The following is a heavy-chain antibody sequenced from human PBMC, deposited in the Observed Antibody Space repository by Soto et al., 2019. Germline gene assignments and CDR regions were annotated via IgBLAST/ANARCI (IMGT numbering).Heavy chain of an antibody. D-gene: IGHD2-2*01. J-gene: IGHJ1*01. CDR3: ASGLDIVVVHGGRRYFQH. Sequence: EVQLVESGGGLVQPGGSLRLSCAASGFTFSSYEMNWVRQAPGKGLEWVSYISSSGSTIYYADSVKGRFTISRDNAKNSLYLQMNSLRAEDTAVYYCASGLDIVVVHGGRRYFQHWGQGTLVTVSS. CDR2: ISSSGSTI. CDR1: GFTFSSYE. V-gene: IGHV3-48*03.